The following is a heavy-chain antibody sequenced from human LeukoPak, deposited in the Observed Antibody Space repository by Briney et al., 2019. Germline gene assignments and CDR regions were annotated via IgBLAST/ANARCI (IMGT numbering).Heavy chain of an antibody. Sequence: GGSLRLSCAASGFTFSNYVMSWVRQAPGKGLEWVSTIASTGSSTYFADSVKGRFTISRDNVDNTLYLQMNSLKAEETAVYYCAREGRYYCDYWGQGILVTVSS. CDR2: IASTGSST. D-gene: IGHD3-10*01. V-gene: IGHV3-23*01. CDR3: AREGRYYCDY. CDR1: GFTFSNYV. J-gene: IGHJ4*02.